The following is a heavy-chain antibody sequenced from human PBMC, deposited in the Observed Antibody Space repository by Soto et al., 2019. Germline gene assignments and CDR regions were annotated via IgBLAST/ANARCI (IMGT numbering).Heavy chain of an antibody. V-gene: IGHV1-46*01. CDR2: INPSGDNR. CDR3: ARDRRGLQIAAAGTLGYYYYGMDV. D-gene: IGHD6-13*01. Sequence: ASVKVSCKASGYTFTTYYIHWVRQAPGQGLEWMGVINPSGDNRGYAQKFQDRLTMTSDTSTSTVYMELNTLTSEDTAVYYCARDRRGLQIAAAGTLGYYYYGMDVWGQGTTVTVSS. CDR1: GYTFTTYY. J-gene: IGHJ6*02.